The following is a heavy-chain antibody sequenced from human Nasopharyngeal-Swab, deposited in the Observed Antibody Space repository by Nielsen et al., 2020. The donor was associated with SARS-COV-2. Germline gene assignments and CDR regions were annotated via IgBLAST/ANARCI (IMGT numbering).Heavy chain of an antibody. CDR2: IYYSGSP. J-gene: IGHJ6*02. CDR3: ASIVGAVGTIAMDV. V-gene: IGHV4-61*01. D-gene: IGHD6-13*01. CDR1: GGSVRSDFYY. Sequence: SEPLSLTCTVSGGSVRSDFYYWIWLRQPPGKGLEWIGHIYYSGSPNYNPSLKSRVTISVDTSKNQFSLKLNSVTAADTAVYYCASIVGAVGTIAMDVWGQGTTVTVSS.